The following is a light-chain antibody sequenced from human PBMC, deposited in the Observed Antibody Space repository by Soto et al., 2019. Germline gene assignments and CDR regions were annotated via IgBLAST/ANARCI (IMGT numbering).Light chain of an antibody. CDR2: NNN. CDR3: AAWDVSLNGLYV. Sequence: QSVLTQPPSASGTPGQKVTISCSGSSSNIGSGSVNWYQQLPGRAPKLLIYNNNQWPSGVPDRFSGSKSGTSASLAISGLQSEDEADYYCAAWDVSLNGLYVFGAGTQLTVL. J-gene: IGLJ1*01. V-gene: IGLV1-44*01. CDR1: SSNIGSGS.